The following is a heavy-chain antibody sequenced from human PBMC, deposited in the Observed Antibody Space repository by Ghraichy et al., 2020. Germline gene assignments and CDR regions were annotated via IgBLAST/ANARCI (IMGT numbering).Heavy chain of an antibody. CDR2: IYWDDDK. CDR3: AHRPGMFGGTTFFY. V-gene: IGHV2-5*02. D-gene: IGHD2/OR15-2a*01. CDR1: GFSLSTSGVG. Sequence: QTLSLTCTFSGFSLSTSGVGVGWIRQPPGKALEWLALIYWDDDKRYSPSLKSRLTITKDTSKNQVVLTMTNMDPVDTATYYCAHRPGMFGGTTFFYWGQGTLVTVSS. J-gene: IGHJ4*02.